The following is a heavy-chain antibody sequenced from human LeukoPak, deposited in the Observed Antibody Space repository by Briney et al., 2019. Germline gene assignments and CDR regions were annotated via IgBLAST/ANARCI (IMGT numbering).Heavy chain of an antibody. D-gene: IGHD1-26*01. CDR1: GYSINSGYY. V-gene: IGHV4-38-2*02. CDR2: IYHSGST. Sequence: SETLSLTCAVSGYSINSGYYWGWIRQPPGKGLEWIGSIYHSGSTYYNPSLKSRVTISVDTSKNQFSLKLSSVTAADTAVYYCAREFGGSYYYYYYMDVWGKGTTFTVSS. J-gene: IGHJ6*03. CDR3: AREFGGSYYYYYYMDV.